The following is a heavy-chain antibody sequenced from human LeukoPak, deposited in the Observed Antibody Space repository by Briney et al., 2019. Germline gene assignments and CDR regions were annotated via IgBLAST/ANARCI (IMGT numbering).Heavy chain of an antibody. J-gene: IGHJ6*03. CDR2: IKQDGSEK. Sequence: GGSLRLSCAASGFTFSSYWMSWVRQAPGKGLEWVANIKQDGSEKYYVDSVKGRFTISRDNAKNSLYLQMNSLRAEDTAVYYCARDAMTPGAYYYYYYMDVWAKGPRSPSP. CDR3: ARDAMTPGAYYYYYYMDV. D-gene: IGHD1-14*01. CDR1: GFTFSSYW. V-gene: IGHV3-7*01.